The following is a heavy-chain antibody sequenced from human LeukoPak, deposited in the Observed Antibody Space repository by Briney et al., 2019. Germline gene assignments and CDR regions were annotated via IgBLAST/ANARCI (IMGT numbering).Heavy chain of an antibody. CDR1: GFTFSNHA. CDR2: LSGSGGST. Sequence: GGSLRLSCAASGFTFSNHAMSWVRQAPGKGLERVSILSGSGGSTYYADSVQGRVTISRDNSENTLYLQMNSLRGDDTAVYYCAKDVGKWESLHFFDYWGQGTLVTVSS. J-gene: IGHJ4*02. CDR3: AKDVGKWESLHFFDY. D-gene: IGHD1-26*01. V-gene: IGHV3-23*01.